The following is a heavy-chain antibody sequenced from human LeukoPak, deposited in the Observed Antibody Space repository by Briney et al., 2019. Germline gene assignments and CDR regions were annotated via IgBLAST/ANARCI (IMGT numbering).Heavy chain of an antibody. D-gene: IGHD1-1*01. CDR3: ARMNVWNDERVSWFDP. J-gene: IGHJ5*02. Sequence: SETLSLTCSVSRGAISGNYWGWIRQPAGSGLEWIGRIYSAGISNFNPSLRSRVTMSVDTSKNQVSLRLISVTAADTAVYFCARMNVWNDERVSWFDPWGQGTLVTVSS. V-gene: IGHV4-4*07. CDR2: IYSAGIS. CDR1: RGAISGNY.